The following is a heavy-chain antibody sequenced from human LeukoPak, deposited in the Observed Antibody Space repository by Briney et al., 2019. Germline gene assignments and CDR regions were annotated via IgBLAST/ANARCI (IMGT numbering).Heavy chain of an antibody. CDR1: GGSFSGYY. J-gene: IGHJ4*02. D-gene: IGHD3-16*01. V-gene: IGHV4-34*01. CDR3: ARRNRALAKRGGGTNPSFDY. Sequence: SETLSLTCAVYGGSFSGYYWSWIRQPPGKGLGWIGEMNHSGSTNYNPSLKSRVTISVATSKNQFSLTLSSVTAADTAVYYCARRNRALAKRGGGTNPSFDYWGQGTLVTVSS. CDR2: MNHSGST.